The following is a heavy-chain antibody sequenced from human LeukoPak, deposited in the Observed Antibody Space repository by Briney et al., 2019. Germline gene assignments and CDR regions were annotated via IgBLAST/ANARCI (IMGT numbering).Heavy chain of an antibody. V-gene: IGHV1-2*02. D-gene: IGHD3-3*01. CDR1: GYTFTGYY. Sequence: ASVKLSFKASGYTFTGYYIHLVRQTPGQGLEWMGWINPNSGGTNYAQTFPGTVTITRDTSISTAYMYLSMLRSHGTAVSYCAIYQGSRFLGCLLRYVCQDYGMDVWGKVTTVTVS. CDR3: AIYQGSRFLGCLLRYVCQDYGMDV. CDR2: INPNSGGT. J-gene: IGHJ6*04.